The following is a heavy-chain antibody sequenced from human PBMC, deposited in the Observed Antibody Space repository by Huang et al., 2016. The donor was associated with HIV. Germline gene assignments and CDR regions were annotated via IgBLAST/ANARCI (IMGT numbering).Heavy chain of an antibody. D-gene: IGHD3-22*01. Sequence: QVQLVQSGAEVKKPGSSVKVSCKASGGSFRNFAIGWVRQAPGQGLEWMGGIIPNVGTANYAQKFQCRVTIIADESTSTAYMELSSLRSEDTAVYYCATVDYYDTSGPQRGYFDNWGQGTLVTVSS. CDR2: IIPNVGTA. J-gene: IGHJ4*02. V-gene: IGHV1-69*01. CDR1: GGSFRNFA. CDR3: ATVDYYDTSGPQRGYFDN.